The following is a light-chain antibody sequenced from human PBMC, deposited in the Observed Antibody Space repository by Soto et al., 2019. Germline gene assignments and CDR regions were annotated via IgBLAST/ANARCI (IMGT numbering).Light chain of an antibody. J-gene: IGLJ1*01. CDR3: CSYAGSYTLGV. Sequence: QSVLTQPPSVSAAPGQKVTISCSGSSSNIGNNYVSWYQQLPGKAPKLMIYDVSKRPSGVPDRFSGSKSGNTASLTISGLQAEDEADYYCCSYAGSYTLGVFGTGTKLTVL. CDR2: DVS. V-gene: IGLV2-11*01. CDR1: SSNIGNNY.